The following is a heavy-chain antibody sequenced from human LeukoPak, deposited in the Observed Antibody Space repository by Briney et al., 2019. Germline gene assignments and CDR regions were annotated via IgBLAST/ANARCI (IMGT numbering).Heavy chain of an antibody. Sequence: SETLSLTCTVSGGSISSYYWSWIRQPPGKGLEWIGYIYYSGSTNYNPSLKSRVTISVDTSKNQFSLKLSSVTAADTAVYYCARHGLADWIVATITGRVYNWFDPWGQGTLVTVSS. CDR1: GGSISSYY. V-gene: IGHV4-59*08. CDR2: IYYSGST. D-gene: IGHD5-12*01. J-gene: IGHJ5*02. CDR3: ARHGLADWIVATITGRVYNWFDP.